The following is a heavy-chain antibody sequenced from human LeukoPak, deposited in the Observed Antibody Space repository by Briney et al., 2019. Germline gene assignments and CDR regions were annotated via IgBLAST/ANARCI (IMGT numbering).Heavy chain of an antibody. CDR2: IFNSGST. CDR3: ARGPGSFDY. Sequence: PSETLSLTCTVSGGSISSSSHYWGGIRQPPGKGLEWIGSIFNSGSTYYNPSLKRRVTISVDTSNNQFSLKLSSVTAADTAVYYCARGPGSFDYWGQGTLVTVSS. V-gene: IGHV4-39*07. D-gene: IGHD7-27*01. J-gene: IGHJ4*02. CDR1: GGSISSSSHY.